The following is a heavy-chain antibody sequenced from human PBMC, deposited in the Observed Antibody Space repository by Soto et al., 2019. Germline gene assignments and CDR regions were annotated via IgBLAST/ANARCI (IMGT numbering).Heavy chain of an antibody. J-gene: IGHJ6*02. V-gene: IGHV1-69*13. CDR2: IIPIFGTA. D-gene: IGHD3-3*01. Sequence: GASVKVSCKASGGTFSSYAISWVRQAPGQGLEWMGGIIPIFGTANYAQKFQGRVTITADESTSTAYMELSSLRSEDTAVYYCAGRLRFLVWVGTTDDYYGMDVWGQGTTVTVSS. CDR1: GGTFSSYA. CDR3: AGRLRFLVWVGTTDDYYGMDV.